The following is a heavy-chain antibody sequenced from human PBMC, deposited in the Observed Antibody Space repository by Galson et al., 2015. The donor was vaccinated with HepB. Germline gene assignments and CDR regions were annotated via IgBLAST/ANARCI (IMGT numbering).Heavy chain of an antibody. CDR2: IWYDGSNK. CDR1: GFTFSSYG. J-gene: IGHJ6*02. Sequence: SLRLSCAASGFTFSSYGMHWVRQAPGKGLEWVAVIWYDGSNKYYADSVKGRFTISRDNSKNTLYLQMNSLRAEDTAVYYCARGSYGGSGSYFYYYYGMDVWGQGTTVTVSS. CDR3: ARGSYGGSGSYFYYYYGMDV. V-gene: IGHV3-33*01. D-gene: IGHD3-10*01.